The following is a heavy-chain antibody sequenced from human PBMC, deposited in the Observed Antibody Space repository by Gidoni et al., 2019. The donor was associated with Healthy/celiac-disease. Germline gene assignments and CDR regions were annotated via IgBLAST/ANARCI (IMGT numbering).Heavy chain of an antibody. V-gene: IGHV3-30*18. Sequence: GKGLEWVAVISYDGSNKYYADSAKGRFTISRDNSKNTLYLQMNSLRAEDTAVYYCAKSGYDSSGYFINWGQGTRVTVSS. D-gene: IGHD3-22*01. CDR3: AKSGYDSSGYFIN. CDR2: ISYDGSNK. J-gene: IGHJ4*02.